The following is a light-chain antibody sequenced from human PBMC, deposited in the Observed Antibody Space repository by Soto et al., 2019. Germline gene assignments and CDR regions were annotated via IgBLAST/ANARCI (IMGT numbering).Light chain of an antibody. J-gene: IGKJ4*01. Sequence: EIVLTQSPVTLSLSPGETATLSCRASETVDTSSLGWYQQKPGRAPSLLIYSASRRATGIPDRFDASGSATDFTLTISRLEPEDFAVYYCHQYGSSPLTFGGGTKVEI. CDR2: SAS. V-gene: IGKV3-20*01. CDR3: HQYGSSPLT. CDR1: ETVDTSS.